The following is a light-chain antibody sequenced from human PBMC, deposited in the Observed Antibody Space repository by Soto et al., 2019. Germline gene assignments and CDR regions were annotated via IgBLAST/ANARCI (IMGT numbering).Light chain of an antibody. V-gene: IGLV1-40*01. CDR1: TSTIGAGYD. J-gene: IGLJ2*01. CDR3: QSYDSSLSDVV. CDR2: GNS. Sequence: QTVVTQPPSVSGAPGKRATFSCIGATSTIGAGYDVHWYQQLPGTAPKLLIYGNSNRPSGVPDRFSGSKSGTSASLAITGLQAEDEADYYCQSYDSSLSDVVFGGGTKVTVL.